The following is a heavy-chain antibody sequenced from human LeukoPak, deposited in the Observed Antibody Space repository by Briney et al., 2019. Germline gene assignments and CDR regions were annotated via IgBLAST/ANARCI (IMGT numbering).Heavy chain of an antibody. Sequence: PGRSLRLSCAASGFSFSTYTMNWVRQAPGKGLERVAGIQHDGGRTYYADSVKGRFTISRDNSKNTLYLEMNSLTPEDTALYYCARDHYGGNSWDWYFDLWGCGILVTVSS. D-gene: IGHD4-23*01. V-gene: IGHV3-30-3*01. J-gene: IGHJ2*01. CDR2: IQHDGGRT. CDR1: GFSFSTYT. CDR3: ARDHYGGNSWDWYFDL.